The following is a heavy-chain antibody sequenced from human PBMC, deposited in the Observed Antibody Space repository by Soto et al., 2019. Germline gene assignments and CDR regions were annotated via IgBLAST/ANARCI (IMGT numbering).Heavy chain of an antibody. V-gene: IGHV4-59*01. CDR3: ARDISGDYYYYMDV. CDR2: IYYSVST. CDR1: GGSISSYY. J-gene: IGHJ6*03. Sequence: PSETLSLTCTVSGGSISSYYWSWIRQPPGKGLEWIGYIYYSVSTNYNPSLKSRVTISVDTSKNQFSLKLSSVTAADTAVYYCARDISGDYYYYMDVWGKGTTVTVSS. D-gene: IGHD2-15*01.